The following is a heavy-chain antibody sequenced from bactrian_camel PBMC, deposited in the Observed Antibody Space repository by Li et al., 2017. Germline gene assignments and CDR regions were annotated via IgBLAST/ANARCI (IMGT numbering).Heavy chain of an antibody. Sequence: HVQLVESGGGSVQAGGSLRLSCAPSGYYCMGWYRQTPGKEREAVAAIDSYGSTKYGDSVKGRFTISKDNAKNTLYLQMNNLKPEDTAIYFCAADRACLGWVIADYTSWGQGTQVTVS. D-gene: IGHD5*01. CDR3: AADRACLGWVIADYTS. CDR2: IDSYGST. V-gene: IGHV3S53*01. CDR1: GYYC. J-gene: IGHJ6*01.